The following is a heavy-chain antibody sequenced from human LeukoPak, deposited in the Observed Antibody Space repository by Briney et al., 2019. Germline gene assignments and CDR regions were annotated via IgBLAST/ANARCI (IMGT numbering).Heavy chain of an antibody. CDR2: IYYSGST. Sequence: PSETLSLTCTVSGGSISSYYWSWIRQPPGRGLEWIGYIYYSGSTNYNPSLKSRVTISVDTSKNQFSLKLSSVTAADTAVYYCARTHLPSRYSSGWYDYWGQGTLVTVSS. CDR1: GGSISSYY. CDR3: ARTHLPSRYSSGWYDY. V-gene: IGHV4-59*01. D-gene: IGHD6-19*01. J-gene: IGHJ4*02.